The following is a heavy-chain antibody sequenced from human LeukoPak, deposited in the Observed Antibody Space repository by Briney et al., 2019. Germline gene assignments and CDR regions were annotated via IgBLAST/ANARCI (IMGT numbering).Heavy chain of an antibody. J-gene: IGHJ4*02. CDR1: GYTFTGYY. D-gene: IGHD3-22*01. V-gene: IGHV1-2*02. CDR3: ARDLTYYDSSEDDY. CDR2: INPHSGGT. Sequence: ASVKVSCKASGYTFTGYYMHWVRQAPGQGLEWMGWINPHSGGTNSAQKFQGRVTMTRDTSISTAYMELSRLGSDDTAVYYCARDLTYYDSSEDDYWGQGTLVTVSS.